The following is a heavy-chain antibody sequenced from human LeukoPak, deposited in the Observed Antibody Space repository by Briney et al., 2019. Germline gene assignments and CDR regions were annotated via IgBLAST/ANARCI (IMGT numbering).Heavy chain of an antibody. V-gene: IGHV3-23*01. D-gene: IGHD2-15*01. CDR2: ISGSGGST. CDR1: GFTFSSYA. J-gene: IGHJ4*02. CDR3: AKDLKGYCSGGSCSPFDY. Sequence: VGSLRLSCAASGFTFSSYAMSWVRQAPGKGLEWVSAISGSGGSTYYADSVKGRFTISRDNSKNTLYLQMNSLRAEDTAVYYCAKDLKGYCSGGSCSPFDYWGQGTLVTVSS.